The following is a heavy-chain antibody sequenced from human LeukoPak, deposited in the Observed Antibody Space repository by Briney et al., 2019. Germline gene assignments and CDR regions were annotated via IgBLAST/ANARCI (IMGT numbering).Heavy chain of an antibody. Sequence: GGSLRLSCAAYGFTFSSYDMSWDRQAPGKGLEWVSAISGSGGSTYYADSVKGRFTISRDNSKNTLYLQMNSLRAEDTAVYYCAKDHTPSSWYPSGYWGQGTLLTVSS. CDR3: AKDHTPSSWYPSGY. V-gene: IGHV3-23*01. J-gene: IGHJ4*02. D-gene: IGHD6-13*01. CDR1: GFTFSSYD. CDR2: ISGSGGST.